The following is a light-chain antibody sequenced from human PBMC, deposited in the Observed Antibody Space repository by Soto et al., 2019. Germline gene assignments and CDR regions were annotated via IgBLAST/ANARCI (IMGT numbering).Light chain of an antibody. CDR1: QSVSRRY. Sequence: EIVLTQSPGTLSLSPGERATLSCRASQSVSRRYLAWYQQKPGQAPRLLIHGASSRATGIPDRFSGSGSGTDFTLTICRLEPEDFAAYYCQQYGISPVTSGGGTKVDIK. CDR3: QQYGISPVT. J-gene: IGKJ4*01. CDR2: GAS. V-gene: IGKV3-20*01.